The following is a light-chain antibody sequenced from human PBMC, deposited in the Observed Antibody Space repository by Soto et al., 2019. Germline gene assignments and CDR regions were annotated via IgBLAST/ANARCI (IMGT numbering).Light chain of an antibody. Sequence: EVVMTQSPATLSVSPGERATLSCRASQSVSTSLAWYQHKPGQAPRLLIFGAFARATGIPARFSGGGSGTXFXXXXXXXQSEDFAVYYCQQYNNWPLLTFGGGTKVEIK. CDR1: QSVSTS. CDR2: GAF. CDR3: QQYNNWPLLT. V-gene: IGKV3D-15*01. J-gene: IGKJ4*01.